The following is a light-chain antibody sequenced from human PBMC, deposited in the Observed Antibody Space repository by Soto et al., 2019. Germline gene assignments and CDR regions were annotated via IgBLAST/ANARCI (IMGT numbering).Light chain of an antibody. V-gene: IGKV3-11*01. J-gene: IGKJ5*01. CDR2: DAF. CDR1: QSVSTY. CDR3: QQRNNLPIA. Sequence: EIVLTQSPATLSLSPGDRATLSCRASQSVSTYLAWYQQQPGQAPRLLIYDAFNRATGIPARFSGSGSGTDFTLTISSLEHEDFAGYHCQQRNNLPIACRQGTRREMK.